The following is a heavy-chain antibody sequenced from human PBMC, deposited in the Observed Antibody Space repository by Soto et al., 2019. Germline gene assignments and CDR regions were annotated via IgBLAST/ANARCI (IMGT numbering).Heavy chain of an antibody. D-gene: IGHD3-10*01. V-gene: IGHV1-18*01. CDR2: ISPYNGNT. Sequence: ASVKVSCKASGYTFSSIGISWVRQAPGQGLEWMGWISPYNGNTYYAQRLQGRVTMTTDTSTNTAYMDLRSLRSDDTAVYYCARDLDGSGSYYTGYWGQGTLVTVYS. J-gene: IGHJ4*02. CDR3: ARDLDGSGSYYTGY. CDR1: GYTFSSIG.